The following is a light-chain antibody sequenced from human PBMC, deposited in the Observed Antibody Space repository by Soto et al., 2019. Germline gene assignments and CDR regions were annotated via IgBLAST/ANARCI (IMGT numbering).Light chain of an antibody. J-gene: IGLJ1*01. Sequence: QSGLTQPRSVSGSPGQSVTISCTGTSSDVGGYNYVSWYQQHPGKAPKLMIYDVSKRPSGVPDRFSGSKSGNTASLTISGLQAEDEADYYCCSYAGSYTNYVFGTGTKLTVL. CDR2: DVS. CDR1: SSDVGGYNY. CDR3: CSYAGSYTNYV. V-gene: IGLV2-11*01.